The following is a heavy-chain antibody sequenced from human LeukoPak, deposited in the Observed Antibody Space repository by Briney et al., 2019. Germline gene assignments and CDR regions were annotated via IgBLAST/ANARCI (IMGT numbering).Heavy chain of an antibody. J-gene: IGHJ4*02. D-gene: IGHD2-15*01. CDR1: GFTFDDYA. V-gene: IGHV3-9*01. Sequence: GGSLRLSCAASGFTFDDYAMHWARQAPGKGLEWVSSISWNSGSIGYADSVKGRFTISRDNAKNSLYLQMNSLRAEDTALYYCAKGYCSGGSCYLGYFDYWGQGTLVTVSS. CDR2: ISWNSGSI. CDR3: AKGYCSGGSCYLGYFDY.